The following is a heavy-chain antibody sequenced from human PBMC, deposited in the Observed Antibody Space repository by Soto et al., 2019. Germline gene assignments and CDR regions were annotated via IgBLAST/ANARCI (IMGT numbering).Heavy chain of an antibody. D-gene: IGHD4-4*01. CDR3: AAVHLEGTVTYYYGMDV. CDR2: ISGSGGNT. V-gene: IGHV3-23*01. Sequence: EVQLLESGGGLVQPGGSLRLSCAASGFTFSSYAMSWVRQAPGKGLEWVSAISGSGGNTYYADSVKGRFTISRDNSKNALYLQMNSLRVEDTAVYYCAAVHLEGTVTYYYGMDVWGQGTTVTVSS. J-gene: IGHJ6*02. CDR1: GFTFSSYA.